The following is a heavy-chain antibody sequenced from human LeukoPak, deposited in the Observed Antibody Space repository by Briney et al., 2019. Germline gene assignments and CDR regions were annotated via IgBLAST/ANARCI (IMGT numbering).Heavy chain of an antibody. D-gene: IGHD4-17*01. V-gene: IGHV1-46*01. CDR2: INPSGGST. J-gene: IGHJ6*03. CDR1: GYRFTNYY. Sequence: GASVKVSCKASGYRFTNYYMHWVRQAPGQGLEWMGIINPSGGSTSYAQKFQGRVTMTRDMSTSTVYMELSSLRSEDTAVYYCARDYGDYEGYYYYYYMDVWGKGTTVTVSS. CDR3: ARDYGDYEGYYYYYYMDV.